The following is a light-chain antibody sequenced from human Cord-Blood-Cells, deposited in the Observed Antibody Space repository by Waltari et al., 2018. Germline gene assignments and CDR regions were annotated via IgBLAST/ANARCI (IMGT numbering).Light chain of an antibody. V-gene: IGLV1-40*01. Sequence: QSVLTQPPSVSGAPGQRVTISCTGSSYNTGAGYDVHWYQQLPGTAPKLLIYGNSNRPSGVPDRFSGSKSGTSASLAITGLQAEDEADYYCQSYDSSLSGYVFGTGTKVTVL. CDR2: GNS. J-gene: IGLJ1*01. CDR1: SYNTGAGYD. CDR3: QSYDSSLSGYV.